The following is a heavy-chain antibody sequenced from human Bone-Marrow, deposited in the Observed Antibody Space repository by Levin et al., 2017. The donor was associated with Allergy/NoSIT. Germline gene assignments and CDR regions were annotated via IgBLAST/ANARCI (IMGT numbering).Heavy chain of an antibody. CDR3: VRLGRNCMSSSCPGGLDP. CDR2: IYPGDSDT. J-gene: IGHJ5*02. Sequence: KYGESLKISCKGSGYNFPSYWIAWVRQMPGGGLQWLGIIYPGDSDTRVNPSFRGRVSISVDKSFSTAYLQWDSLWTSDSAMYYCVRLGRNCMSSSCPGGLDPWGQGTLVTVSS. V-gene: IGHV5-51*01. D-gene: IGHD2-2*01. CDR1: GYNFPSYW.